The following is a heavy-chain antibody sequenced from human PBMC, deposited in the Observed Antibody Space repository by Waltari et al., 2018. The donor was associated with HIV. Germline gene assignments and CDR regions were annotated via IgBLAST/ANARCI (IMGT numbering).Heavy chain of an antibody. V-gene: IGHV4-39*01. D-gene: IGHD3-22*01. CDR1: GGSISSDTYY. CDR2: IYYSGST. CDR3: ARQGYSDSSGYHYYFDY. J-gene: IGHJ4*02. Sequence: QLQLQESGPGLAKPSETLSLTCTVSGGSISSDTYYWGWIRQPPGKGLEWIGSIYYSGSTYYNPSLKSRVTISIDTSKNQCSLKLSSVTAADTAVYCCARQGYSDSSGYHYYFDYWGQGTLVTVSS.